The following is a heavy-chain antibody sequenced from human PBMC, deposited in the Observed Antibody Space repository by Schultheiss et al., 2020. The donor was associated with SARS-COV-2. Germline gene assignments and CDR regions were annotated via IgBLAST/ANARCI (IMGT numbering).Heavy chain of an antibody. CDR2: ISGSGGST. CDR1: GFTFSNSD. Sequence: GESLKISCAASGFTFSNSDMNWVHQAPGKGLEWVSAISGSGGSTYYADSVKGRFTISRDNSKNTLYLQMNSLRAEDTAVYYCARLYQLISVWFDPWGQGTLVTVSS. D-gene: IGHD2-2*01. CDR3: ARLYQLISVWFDP. J-gene: IGHJ5*02. V-gene: IGHV3-23*01.